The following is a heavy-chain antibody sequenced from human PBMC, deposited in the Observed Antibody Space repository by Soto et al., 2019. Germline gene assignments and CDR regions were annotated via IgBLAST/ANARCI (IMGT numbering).Heavy chain of an antibody. CDR2: ITTGNDYI. CDR1: GFTLSSFS. D-gene: IGHD6-19*01. J-gene: IGHJ5*01. CDR3: ARDSYSSLFDS. Sequence: GGSLRLSCVASGFTLSSFSMSWVRQAPGKGLEWVSSITTGNDYISYADSVKGRFTISRDNAKNSLFLQMNSLRAEDTALYFCARDSYSSLFDSWGQGTLVTVSS. V-gene: IGHV3-21*01.